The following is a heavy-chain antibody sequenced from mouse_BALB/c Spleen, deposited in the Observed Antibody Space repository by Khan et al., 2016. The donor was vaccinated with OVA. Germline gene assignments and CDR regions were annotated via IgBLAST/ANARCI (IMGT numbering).Heavy chain of an antibody. CDR1: GYTFTTAG. Sequence: QVQLKQSGPELKKPGETVRISCKASGYTFTTAGIQWVKKMPGKGLKWIGWINTYSGVPKYDEDFKGRIYITMEISSNTAYVQRTTLKKEHTSTYMCAEEGACYDRSGGSSMEYWGQGTLVTVSA. CDR2: INTYSGVP. CDR3: AEEGACYDRSGGSSMEY. J-gene: IGHJ4*01. D-gene: IGHD1-1*01. V-gene: IGHV9-4*02.